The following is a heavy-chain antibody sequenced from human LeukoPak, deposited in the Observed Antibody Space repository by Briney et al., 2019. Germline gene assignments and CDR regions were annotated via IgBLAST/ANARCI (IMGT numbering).Heavy chain of an antibody. D-gene: IGHD1-26*01. J-gene: IGHJ4*02. CDR2: INHSGST. CDR1: GGSFSGYY. V-gene: IGHV4-34*01. Sequence: PSETLSLTCAVYGGSFSGYYWSWIRQPPGKGLEWIGEINHSGSTNYNPSLKSRVTISVDTSKNQFSLKLSSVTAADTAVYYCAKQGGSYRIDYWGQGTLVTVPS. CDR3: AKQGGSYRIDY.